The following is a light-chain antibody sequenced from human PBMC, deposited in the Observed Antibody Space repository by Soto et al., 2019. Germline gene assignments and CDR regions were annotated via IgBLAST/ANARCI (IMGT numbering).Light chain of an antibody. V-gene: IGKV3-15*01. J-gene: IGKJ2*01. CDR1: QNIRAT. CDR2: SAS. Sequence: EIVMTQSPATLSVSPGERATLSCRASQNIRATLAWYQQKPGQAPRLLIYSASTRATGIPARFSGSGSGTEFTLTISSLQSEDFAVYYCQQYNDWPRTFGQGTKLEI. CDR3: QQYNDWPRT.